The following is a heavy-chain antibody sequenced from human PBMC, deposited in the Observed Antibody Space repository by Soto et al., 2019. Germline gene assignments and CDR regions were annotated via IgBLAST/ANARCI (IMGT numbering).Heavy chain of an antibody. CDR1: GGSISSGGYS. D-gene: IGHD1-1*01. CDR3: ARGERGVMAFDI. J-gene: IGHJ3*02. CDR2: IYHSGST. V-gene: IGHV4-30-2*01. Sequence: ASETLSLTCAVSGGSISSGGYSWSWIRQPPGKGLEWIGYIYHSGSTYYNPSLKSRVTISVDRSKNQFSLKLSSVTAADTAVYYCARGERGVMAFDIWGQGTMVTVSS.